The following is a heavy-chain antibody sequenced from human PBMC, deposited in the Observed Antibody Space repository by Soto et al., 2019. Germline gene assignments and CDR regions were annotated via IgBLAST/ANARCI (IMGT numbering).Heavy chain of an antibody. J-gene: IGHJ6*03. V-gene: IGHV4-4*02. CDR3: ARACNAYFYMDV. Sequence: QVQLQESGPGLVKPSGTLSLTCAVSRGSISSSNWWRWVRQPPGKGLEWIGEVYHTGSTTYSPSLKSGATMSVDKYNNQFPLRFTSVTAADPAVYYCARACNAYFYMDVWGKGTTVTVSS. CDR1: RGSISSSNW. CDR2: VYHTGST.